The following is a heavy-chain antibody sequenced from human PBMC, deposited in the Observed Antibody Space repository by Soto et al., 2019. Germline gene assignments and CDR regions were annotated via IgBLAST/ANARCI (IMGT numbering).Heavy chain of an antibody. CDR1: GVSIRDYY. V-gene: IGHV4-59*08. Sequence: PSETLSLTCTVSGVSIRDYYWNWIRQPPGKGLEWVGYIYYTGSTTYNPSLKSRLTLSVDTSKNQFSLKLRSVSAADTAVYYCARLGRWLQALDSWGQGTLVTVSS. D-gene: IGHD5-12*01. CDR2: IYYTGST. J-gene: IGHJ4*02. CDR3: ARLGRWLQALDS.